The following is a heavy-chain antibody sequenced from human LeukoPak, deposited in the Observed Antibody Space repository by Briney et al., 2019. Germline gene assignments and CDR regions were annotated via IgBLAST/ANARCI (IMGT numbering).Heavy chain of an antibody. CDR1: GFTFSSYG. V-gene: IGHV3-30*18. CDR3: AKDGIAVAGPYYFDY. J-gene: IGHJ4*02. Sequence: PGRSLRLSCAASGFTFSSYGMHWVRQAPGKGLEWVAVISYDGSNKYYADSVKGRFTISRDNSKNTLYLQMNSLRAEDTAVYYCAKDGIAVAGPYYFDYWGQGTLVTVSS. D-gene: IGHD6-19*01. CDR2: ISYDGSNK.